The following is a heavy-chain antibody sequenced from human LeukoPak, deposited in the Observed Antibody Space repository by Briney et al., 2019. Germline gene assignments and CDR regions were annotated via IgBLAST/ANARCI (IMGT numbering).Heavy chain of an antibody. CDR1: GGTFSSYA. CDR2: IIPIFATA. J-gene: IGHJ4*02. Sequence: SVKVSCKASGGTFSSYAISWVRQAPGQGLEWMGGIIPIFATANYAQKFQGRVTITADESTSTAYTELSSLRSEDTAVYYCARDFSSWYERPHTGFDYWGQGTLVTVSS. D-gene: IGHD6-13*01. V-gene: IGHV1-69*13. CDR3: ARDFSSWYERPHTGFDY.